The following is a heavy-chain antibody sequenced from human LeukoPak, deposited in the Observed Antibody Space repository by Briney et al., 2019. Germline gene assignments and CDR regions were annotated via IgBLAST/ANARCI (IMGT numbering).Heavy chain of an antibody. CDR1: GGTFSSYA. J-gene: IGHJ5*02. CDR3: AREGTDWYLDP. V-gene: IGHV1-69*01. Sequence: SVKVSCKASGGTFSSYAINWVRQAPGQGLEWMGGIIPIFGTANYAQKFQGRVTITADDSTSTAYMELSSLRSEDTAVYYCAREGTDWYLDPWGQGTLVTVSS. CDR2: IIPIFGTA. D-gene: IGHD2-21*01.